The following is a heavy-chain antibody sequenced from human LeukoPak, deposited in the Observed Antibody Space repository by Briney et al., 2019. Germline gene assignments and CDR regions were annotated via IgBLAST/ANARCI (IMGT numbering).Heavy chain of an antibody. CDR1: GYTFTDYY. D-gene: IGHD3-16*01. Sequence: ASVKVSCKASGYTFTDYYIHWVRQAPGQGLEWMAWINPKDAKSNYAEKFQGRVTMTRDTSITTVSMELGRLTSDDTAVYFCARAAGGAAFDIWGQGTMVTISS. CDR2: INPKDAKS. J-gene: IGHJ3*02. CDR3: ARAAGGAAFDI. V-gene: IGHV1-2*02.